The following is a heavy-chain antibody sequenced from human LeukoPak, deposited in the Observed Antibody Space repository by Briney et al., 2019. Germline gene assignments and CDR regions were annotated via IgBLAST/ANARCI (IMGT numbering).Heavy chain of an antibody. J-gene: IGHJ3*02. CDR2: IRYDGTNK. CDR3: ARDGIVVVGAFDI. CDR1: GFTFSNYG. Sequence: GGSLRLSCAASGFTFSNYGMHWVRQAPGKGLDWVAFIRYDGTNKYYADSVKGRFTISRDNAKNSLYLQMNSLRAEDTAVYYCARDGIVVVGAFDIWGQGTMVTVSS. D-gene: IGHD3-22*01. V-gene: IGHV3-30*02.